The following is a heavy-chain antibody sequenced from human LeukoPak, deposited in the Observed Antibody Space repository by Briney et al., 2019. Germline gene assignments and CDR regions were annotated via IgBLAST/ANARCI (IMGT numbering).Heavy chain of an antibody. V-gene: IGHV3-21*01. J-gene: IGHJ4*02. CDR2: ISSSSSYI. CDR3: ARDVAQRSYYYILTGYYLDQGFDY. Sequence: PGGSLRLSCAASGFTFSSYSMNWVRQAPGKGLEWVSAISSSSSYIYYADTVKGGFTISRENAKNSLYLQMNSLRAEDTAVYYCARDVAQRSYYYILTGYYLDQGFDYWGQGTLVTVSS. D-gene: IGHD3-9*01. CDR1: GFTFSSYS.